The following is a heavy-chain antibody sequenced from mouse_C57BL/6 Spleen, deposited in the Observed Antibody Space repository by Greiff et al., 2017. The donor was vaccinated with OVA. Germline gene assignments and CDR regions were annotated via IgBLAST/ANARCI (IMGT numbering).Heavy chain of an antibody. D-gene: IGHD1-1*01. V-gene: IGHV1-82*01. CDR2: IYPGGGDN. CDR1: GYAISSSW. Sequence: VQLQQSGPELVKPGASVKISCKASGYAISSSWMNWVKQRPGKGREWIGRIYPGGGDNNYNGKFKGQATLHADKSSSTAYMQLSSLTSEDSAVYFCARSGHYSGMDFDYGGQGTTLTVSS. CDR3: ARSGHYSGMDFDY. J-gene: IGHJ2*01.